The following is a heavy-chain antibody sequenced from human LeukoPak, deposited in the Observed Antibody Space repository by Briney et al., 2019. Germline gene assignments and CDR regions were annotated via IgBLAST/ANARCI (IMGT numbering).Heavy chain of an antibody. J-gene: IGHJ4*02. CDR2: FDPEDGET. D-gene: IGHD3-16*01. CDR1: GYTLTELS. V-gene: IGHV1-24*01. Sequence: GASVKVSCKVSGYTLTELSIHWVRQAPGKGLEWMGGFDPEDGETMYAQKFQGRVTMTEDTSTDTVYMELSSLRSGDTAVYYCVTVGRFGPFDYWGQGTLVTVSS. CDR3: VTVGRFGPFDY.